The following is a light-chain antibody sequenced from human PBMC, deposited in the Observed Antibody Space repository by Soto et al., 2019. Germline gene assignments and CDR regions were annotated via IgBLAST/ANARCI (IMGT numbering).Light chain of an antibody. Sequence: EIVLTQSPATLSLSPGERATLSCRASQSVSSYLAWYQQKPGRSPRLLIYGASTRAIGIPARFSGSGSGTEFTLTISSLQSEDFAVYYCLQYNNWWTFGQGTKVDI. CDR3: LQYNNWWT. CDR1: QSVSSY. CDR2: GAS. V-gene: IGKV3-15*01. J-gene: IGKJ1*01.